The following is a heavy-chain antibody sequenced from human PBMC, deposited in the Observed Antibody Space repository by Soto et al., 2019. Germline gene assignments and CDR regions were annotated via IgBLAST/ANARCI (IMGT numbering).Heavy chain of an antibody. CDR2: IIPIFGTA. V-gene: IGHV1-69*13. CDR3: ASLGADPHINSIDY. D-gene: IGHD3-22*01. CDR1: GGTFSSYA. Sequence: GASVKVSCKASGGTFSSYAISWVRQALGQGLEWMGGIIPIFGTANYAQKFQGRVTITADESTSTAYMELSSLRSEDTAVYYCASLGADPHINSIDYWGQGTLVTVSS. J-gene: IGHJ4*02.